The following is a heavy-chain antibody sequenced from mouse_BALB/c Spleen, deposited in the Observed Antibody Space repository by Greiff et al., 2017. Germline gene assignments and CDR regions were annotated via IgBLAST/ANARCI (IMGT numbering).Heavy chain of an antibody. Sequence: VQLQQSGAELAKPGASVKMSCKASGYTFTSYWMHWVKQRPGQGLEWIGYINPSTGYTEYNQKFKDKATLTADKASSTAYMQLSSLTSEDSAVYYCARGDYGNYFDYLGQGTTLTVSS. CDR2: INPSTGYT. CDR3: ARGDYGNYFDY. D-gene: IGHD2-1*01. J-gene: IGHJ2*01. V-gene: IGHV1-7*01. CDR1: GYTFTSYW.